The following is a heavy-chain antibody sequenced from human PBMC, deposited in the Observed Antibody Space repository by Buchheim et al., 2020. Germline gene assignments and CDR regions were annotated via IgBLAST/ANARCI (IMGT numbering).Heavy chain of an antibody. V-gene: IGHV3-21*01. D-gene: IGHD6-6*01. CDR2: ISSSSGYI. CDR1: GFTFSSYS. Sequence: EVQLVESAGGLVKPGGSLRLSCAASGFTFSSYSMNWVRQAPGKGLEWVSSISSSSGYIYYADSVKGRFTISSYNAKNSLSLQMNSLRAEDTAVYYCARGSGSSSSLLVYWGQGTL. J-gene: IGHJ4*02. CDR3: ARGSGSSSSLLVY.